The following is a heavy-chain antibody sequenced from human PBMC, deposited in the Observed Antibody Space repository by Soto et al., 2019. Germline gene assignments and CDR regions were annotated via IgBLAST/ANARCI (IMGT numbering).Heavy chain of an antibody. D-gene: IGHD3-3*01. J-gene: IGHJ5*02. CDR3: ARERHDGARLDP. CDR1: AVSVSRGSYY. CDR2: IYYSGST. V-gene: IGHV4-61*01. Sequence: PSDTLSLTCTVSAVSVSRGSYYGFLILQPPGKGLEWIGYIYYSGSTNYNPSLKSRVTISVDTSKNQFSLKLSSVTAADTAVYYCARERHDGARLDPWGQGTLVTVSS.